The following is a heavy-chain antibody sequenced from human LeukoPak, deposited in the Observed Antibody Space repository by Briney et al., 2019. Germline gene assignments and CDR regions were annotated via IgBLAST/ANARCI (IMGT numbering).Heavy chain of an antibody. D-gene: IGHD2-8*02. Sequence: ASVKVSCKASGYTFTSYDINWVRQATGQGLEWMGWMNPNSGNTGYAQKFQGRVTMTRNTSISTAYMELSSLRSEDTAVYYCAGWRGRRGGVIGYWGQGTLVTVSS. CDR2: MNPNSGNT. V-gene: IGHV1-8*01. CDR1: GYTFTSYD. J-gene: IGHJ4*02. CDR3: AGWRGRRGGVIGY.